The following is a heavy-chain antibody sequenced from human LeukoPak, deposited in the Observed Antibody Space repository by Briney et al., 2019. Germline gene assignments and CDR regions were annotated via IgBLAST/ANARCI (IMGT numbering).Heavy chain of an antibody. J-gene: IGHJ3*02. Sequence: GRSLRLSCAASGFTFSSYGMHWVRQAPGKGLEWVAVISYDGSNKYYADSVKGRFTISRDNSKNTLYLQMNSLRAEDTAVYYCAKNERGYDFWSGYRNDAFDIWGQGTMVTVSS. D-gene: IGHD3-3*01. CDR1: GFTFSSYG. CDR3: AKNERGYDFWSGYRNDAFDI. CDR2: ISYDGSNK. V-gene: IGHV3-30*18.